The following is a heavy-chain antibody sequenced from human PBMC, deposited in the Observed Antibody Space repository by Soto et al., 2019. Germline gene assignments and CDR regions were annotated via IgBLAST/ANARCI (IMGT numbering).Heavy chain of an antibody. CDR2: ISHEGTNA. CDR3: AKQGIEVAGTDYFDY. J-gene: IGHJ4*02. V-gene: IGHV3-30*18. D-gene: IGHD6-19*01. CDR1: GFIFRSYG. Sequence: QVQLVESGGGVVQPGKSLRLSCAATGFIFRSYGVHWVRQAPGKGLEWVAVISHEGTNAYYADAVNGRFTISRDNAKNTVYLQMNSLRAEDTAVYYCAKQGIEVAGTDYFDYWGQGALVTVAS.